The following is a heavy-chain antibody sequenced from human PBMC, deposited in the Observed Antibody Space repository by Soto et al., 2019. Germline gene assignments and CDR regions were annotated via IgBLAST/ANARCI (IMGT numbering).Heavy chain of an antibody. CDR3: ATSYDLGVGPRVGVYYGMDV. V-gene: IGHV1-24*01. CDR2: FDPEDGEA. Sequence: ASVKVSCKVSGYALTELSMHWVRQAPGKGLEWMGGFDPEDGEAIYAQKFQGRVTMTEDTSTDTAYMELSSLRSEDTAVYYCATSYDLGVGPRVGVYYGMDVWGQGTTVTVSS. CDR1: GYALTELS. J-gene: IGHJ6*02. D-gene: IGHD1-26*01.